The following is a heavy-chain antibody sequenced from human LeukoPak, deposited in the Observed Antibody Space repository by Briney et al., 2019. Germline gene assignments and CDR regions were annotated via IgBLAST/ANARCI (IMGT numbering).Heavy chain of an antibody. D-gene: IGHD3-10*01. CDR2: MNPNSGNT. V-gene: IGHV1-8*01. Sequence: ASVKVSCKASGYTFTSYDINWVRQATGQGLEWMGWMNPNSGNTGYAQKFQGRVTMTRNTSISTAYMELSSLRSEDTAVYYCARAAKMVRGVIMYHYYYGMDVWGQGTTVTVSS. CDR3: ARAAKMVRGVIMYHYYYGMDV. CDR1: GYTFTSYD. J-gene: IGHJ6*02.